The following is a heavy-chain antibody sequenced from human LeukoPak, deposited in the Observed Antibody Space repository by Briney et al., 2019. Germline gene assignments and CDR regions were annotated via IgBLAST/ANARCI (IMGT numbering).Heavy chain of an antibody. CDR3: SREFHP. CDR1: GFTFSNNW. J-gene: IGHJ5*02. V-gene: IGHV3-7*01. Sequence: GGSLRLSCAASGFTFSNNWMHWVRQAPGKGLEWVASIKHDGREEHYVDSIKGRFTISRDNGKNSVYLQMNNLRVEDTAMYYCSREFHPWGQGTLVIVSS. CDR2: IKHDGREE.